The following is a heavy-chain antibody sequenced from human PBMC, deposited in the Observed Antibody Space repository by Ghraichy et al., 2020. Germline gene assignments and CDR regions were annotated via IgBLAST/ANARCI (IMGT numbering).Heavy chain of an antibody. CDR3: ARYSRHTEGYYFGMDV. CDR2: IFVGGRT. CDR1: GGSISGYF. J-gene: IGHJ6*02. Sequence: SETLSLICNVSGGSISGYFWSWIRQPAGKGLEWIGHIFVGGRTNYNPSLKSRVSVSVDMSKNQFSLRLTSVTAADTAVYYCARYSRHTEGYYFGMDVWGQGTTVIVSS. V-gene: IGHV4-4*07. D-gene: IGHD2-2*02.